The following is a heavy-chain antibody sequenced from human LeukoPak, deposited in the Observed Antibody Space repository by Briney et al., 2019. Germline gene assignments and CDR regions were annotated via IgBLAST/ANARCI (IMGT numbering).Heavy chain of an antibody. CDR3: GTAGAHYYGSGSLKYYFDY. Sequence: ASVKVSCKVSGYTLTELSMHWVRQAPGKGLEWMGGFDPEDGETIYAQKFQGRVTMTEDTSTDTAYMELSSLRSEDTAVYYCGTAGAHYYGSGSLKYYFDYWGQGTLVTVSS. V-gene: IGHV1-24*01. CDR2: FDPEDGET. J-gene: IGHJ4*02. CDR1: GYTLTELS. D-gene: IGHD3-10*01.